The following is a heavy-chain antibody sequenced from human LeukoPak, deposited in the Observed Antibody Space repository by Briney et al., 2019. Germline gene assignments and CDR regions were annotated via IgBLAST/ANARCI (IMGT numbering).Heavy chain of an antibody. D-gene: IGHD2-2*01. J-gene: IGHJ6*03. Sequence: PGGSLRLSCAASGFTFISYWMSWVRQAPGKGLEWVANIKQDGSEKYYVDSVKGRFTISRDNAKNSLYLQMNSLRAEDTAVYYCARVQRKYQLPRLNDYDYMDVWGKGTTVTISS. CDR2: IKQDGSEK. V-gene: IGHV3-7*01. CDR1: GFTFISYW. CDR3: ARVQRKYQLPRLNDYDYMDV.